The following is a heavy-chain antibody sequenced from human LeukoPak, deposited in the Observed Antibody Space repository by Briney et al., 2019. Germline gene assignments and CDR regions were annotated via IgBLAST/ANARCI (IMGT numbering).Heavy chain of an antibody. D-gene: IGHD3-9*01. CDR3: ARVNFDWLSADYYGMDV. Sequence: SETLSLTCTVSGGSISSYYWSWIRQPPGKGLEWIGYIYYSGSTSYNPSLKSRVTISVDTSKNQFSLKLSSVTAADTAVYYCARVNFDWLSADYYGMDVWGKGTTVTVSS. J-gene: IGHJ6*04. CDR2: IYYSGST. CDR1: GGSISSYY. V-gene: IGHV4-59*01.